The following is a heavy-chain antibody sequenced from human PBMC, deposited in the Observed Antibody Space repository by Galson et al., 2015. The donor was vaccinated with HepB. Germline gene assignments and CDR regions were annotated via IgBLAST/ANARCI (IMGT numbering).Heavy chain of an antibody. CDR1: GYTLTELS. V-gene: IGHV1-24*01. Sequence: SVKVSCKVSGYTLTELSMHWVRQAPGKGLEWMGGFDPEDGETIYAQKFQGRVTMTEDTSTDTAYMELSSLRSEDTAVYYCATVHSRDSDYYDSSGYDAFDIWGQGTMVTVSS. CDR3: ATVHSRDSDYYDSSGYDAFDI. J-gene: IGHJ3*02. D-gene: IGHD3-22*01. CDR2: FDPEDGET.